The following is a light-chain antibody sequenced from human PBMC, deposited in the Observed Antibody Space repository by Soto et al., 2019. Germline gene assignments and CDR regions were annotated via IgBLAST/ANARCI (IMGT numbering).Light chain of an antibody. Sequence: QSVLTQPPSVSAAPGQKVTISCSGSSSNIGNNYVSWYQQLPGTAPKLLIYDNNQRPSGIPDRFSGSKSGTSATLDIIGLQTGDEADYYCGTWDSSLSAGGVFGGGTKLTVL. CDR2: DNN. CDR3: GTWDSSLSAGGV. J-gene: IGLJ2*01. CDR1: SSNIGNNY. V-gene: IGLV1-51*01.